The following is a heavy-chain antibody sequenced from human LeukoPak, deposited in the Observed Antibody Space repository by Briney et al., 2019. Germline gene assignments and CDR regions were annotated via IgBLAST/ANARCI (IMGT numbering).Heavy chain of an antibody. J-gene: IGHJ5*02. CDR1: GFTFSSYA. Sequence: GGSLRLSCAASGFTFSSYAMSWVRQAPGKGLEWVSAISGSGGSTYYADSVKGRFTISRDNSKNTLYLQMNSLRAEDTAVYYCAKLMVVAATLSWFEPWGQGTLVTVCS. CDR3: AKLMVVAATLSWFEP. CDR2: ISGSGGST. V-gene: IGHV3-23*01. D-gene: IGHD2-15*01.